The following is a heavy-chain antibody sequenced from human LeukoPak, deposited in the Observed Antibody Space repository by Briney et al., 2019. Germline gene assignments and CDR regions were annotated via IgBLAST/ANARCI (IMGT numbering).Heavy chain of an antibody. V-gene: IGHV1-46*01. CDR1: GYTFTGYY. CDR2: INPTGGDT. Sequence: ASVKVSCKASGYTFTGYYMHWVRQAPGQGLEWMGIINPTGGDTVYSQKFQGRLTMTRDTSTNTVYMELSSLKSEDTAMFYCARGLGYSSGWSEYWGQGTLVAVSS. J-gene: IGHJ4*02. D-gene: IGHD6-19*01. CDR3: ARGLGYSSGWSEY.